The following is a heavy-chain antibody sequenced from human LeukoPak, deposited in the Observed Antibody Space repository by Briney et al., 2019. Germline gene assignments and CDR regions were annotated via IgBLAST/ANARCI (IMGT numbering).Heavy chain of an antibody. D-gene: IGHD2-21*01. Sequence: GGSLRLSCAASGFTFSTFAMSWVRQAPGKGLEWVSGISGSGGSTYYADSVKGRLTISRDNSKNTLYLQMNSLRAEDTAVYYCAKAPVTSCRGAYCYPFDSWGQGTLVTVSS. CDR3: AKAPVTSCRGAYCYPFDS. CDR1: GFTFSTFA. J-gene: IGHJ4*02. CDR2: ISGSGGST. V-gene: IGHV3-23*01.